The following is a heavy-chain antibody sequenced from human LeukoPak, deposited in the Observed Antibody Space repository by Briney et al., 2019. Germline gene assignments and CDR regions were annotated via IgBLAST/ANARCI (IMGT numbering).Heavy chain of an antibody. Sequence: ASVKVSCKASGYTFTNYGINWVRQATGQGLEWMGWMNPNSGNTGYAQKFQGRVTMTRNTSISTAYMELSSLRSEDTAVYYCARGNGWLRYPKSWFDPWGQGTLVTVSS. CDR1: GYTFTNYG. CDR3: ARGNGWLRYPKSWFDP. J-gene: IGHJ5*02. CDR2: MNPNSGNT. D-gene: IGHD5-12*01. V-gene: IGHV1-8*02.